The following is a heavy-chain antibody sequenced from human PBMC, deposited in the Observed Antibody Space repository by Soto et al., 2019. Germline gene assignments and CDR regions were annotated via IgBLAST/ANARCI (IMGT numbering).Heavy chain of an antibody. Sequence: QVQLQESGPVLVKPSVTLSLTCTVSGGSISRYYWSWIRQPPGKGLEWIGYIYYSGRTNYNPSLKSRVTISVDTAKNQFSLHLTSMTAADKSVYDCARGYGSRFDYGGQGTLVTVSS. D-gene: IGHD1-1*01. CDR2: IYYSGRT. CDR3: ARGYGSRFDY. J-gene: IGHJ4*02. V-gene: IGHV4-59*08. CDR1: GGSISRYY.